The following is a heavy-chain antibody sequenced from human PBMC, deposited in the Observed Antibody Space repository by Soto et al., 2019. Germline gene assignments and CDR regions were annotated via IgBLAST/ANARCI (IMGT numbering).Heavy chain of an antibody. J-gene: IGHJ3*02. CDR2: ISYDGSNK. V-gene: IGHV3-30-3*01. CDR3: ARGVIAVAGRASDAFDI. Sequence: GGSLRLSCAASGFTFSSYAMHWVRQAPGKGLEWVAVISYDGSNKYYADSVKGRFTISRDNSKNTLYLQMYSLRAEDTAVYYCARGVIAVAGRASDAFDIWGQGTMVTVSS. CDR1: GFTFSSYA. D-gene: IGHD6-19*01.